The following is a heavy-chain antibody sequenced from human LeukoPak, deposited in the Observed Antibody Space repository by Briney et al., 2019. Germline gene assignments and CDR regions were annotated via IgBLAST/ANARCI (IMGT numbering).Heavy chain of an antibody. CDR2: IKQDGSEK. CDR3: AKDIVVVPAASDYFDY. D-gene: IGHD2-2*01. J-gene: IGHJ4*02. V-gene: IGHV3-7*03. Sequence: QPGGSLRLSCAASGFTFSSYWMSWVRQAPGKGLEWVANIKQDGSEKYYVDSVKGRFTISRDNAKNSLYLQMNSLRAEDTAVYYCAKDIVVVPAASDYFDYWGQGTLVTVSS. CDR1: GFTFSSYW.